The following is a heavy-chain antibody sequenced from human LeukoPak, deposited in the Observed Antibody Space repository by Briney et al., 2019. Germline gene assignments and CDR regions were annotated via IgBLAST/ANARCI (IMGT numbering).Heavy chain of an antibody. D-gene: IGHD3-10*01. Sequence: SVKVSCKASGGTFSSYAISWVRQAPGQGLEWMGGIIPIFGTANYAQKFQGRVTMATDTSTSTVHMELRSLRSDDTAVYYCARTMGVHAFDIWGQGTMVTVSS. V-gene: IGHV1-69*05. CDR3: ARTMGVHAFDI. CDR2: IIPIFGTA. J-gene: IGHJ3*02. CDR1: GGTFSSYA.